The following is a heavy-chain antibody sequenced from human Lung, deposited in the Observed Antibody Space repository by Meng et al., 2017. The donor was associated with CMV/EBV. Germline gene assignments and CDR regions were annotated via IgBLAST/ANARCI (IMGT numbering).Heavy chain of an antibody. V-gene: IGHV4-59*08. J-gene: IGHJ4*02. CDR1: GGSINNYY. CDR3: ARLARITIFGVGPIDY. Sequence: SXTLSLXCTVSGGSINNYYWSWIRQPPGKGMEWIGYIYYSGSTTNNPSLKSRVTIPVDTSKNQFSLKLSSVTAADTAVYYCARLARITIFGVGPIDYWGQGTVVTVSS. CDR2: IYYSGST. D-gene: IGHD3-3*01.